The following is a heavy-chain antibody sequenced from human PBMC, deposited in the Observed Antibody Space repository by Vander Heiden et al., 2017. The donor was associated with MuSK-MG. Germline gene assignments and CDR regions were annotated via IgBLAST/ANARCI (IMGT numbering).Heavy chain of an antibody. J-gene: IGHJ6*02. CDR3: AREPPPVGRGRKYYGMDV. Sequence: QVQLVESGGGVVQPGRSLRLSCAASGFTFSSYAMHWVRQAPGKGLEWVAVISYDGSDKYYADSVKGRGTISRDNSKNTLYRQMNSLRAEETAVYDCAREPPPVGRGRKYYGMDVGGQGTTVTVYS. V-gene: IGHV3-30*04. CDR2: ISYDGSDK. D-gene: IGHD3-10*01. CDR1: GFTFSSYA.